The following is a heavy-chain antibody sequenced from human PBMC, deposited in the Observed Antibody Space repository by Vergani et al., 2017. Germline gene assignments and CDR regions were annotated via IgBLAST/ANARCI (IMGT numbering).Heavy chain of an antibody. V-gene: IGHV3-15*01. CDR2: IKSKTDGGTT. CDR3: TTVPGVHCWANGVCHGGWDHGMDV. Sequence: EVQLVESGGGLVKPGGSLRLSCAASGFTFSNAWMSWVRQAPGKGLEWVGRIKSKTDGGTTDYAAPVKGRFTISRDDSKNTLYLQMNSLKTEDTAVYYCTTVPGVHCWANGVCHGGWDHGMDVWGQGTTVTVSS. J-gene: IGHJ6*02. D-gene: IGHD2-8*01. CDR1: GFTFSNAW.